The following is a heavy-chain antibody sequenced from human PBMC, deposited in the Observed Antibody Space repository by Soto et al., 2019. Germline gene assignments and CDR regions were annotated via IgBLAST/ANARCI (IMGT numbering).Heavy chain of an antibody. CDR3: ATPPRYYGDSPMDV. J-gene: IGHJ6*02. V-gene: IGHV1-24*01. CDR2: FDPEDGET. D-gene: IGHD4-17*01. CDR1: GYTLTELS. Sequence: GASVKVSCKVSGYTLTELSMHWVRQAPGKGLEWMGGFDPEDGETIYAQKFQGRVTMTEDTSTDTAYMELSSLRSEDTAVYYCATPPRYYGDSPMDVWGQGTTVTVSS.